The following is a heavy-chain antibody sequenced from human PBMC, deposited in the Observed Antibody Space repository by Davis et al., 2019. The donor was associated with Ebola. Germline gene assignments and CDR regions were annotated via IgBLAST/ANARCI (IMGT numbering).Heavy chain of an antibody. CDR2: IKSDESEK. D-gene: IGHD6-13*01. CDR1: GFTFSSYW. CDR3: ARERIAAAGAFFDY. V-gene: IGHV3-7*03. J-gene: IGHJ4*02. Sequence: GESLKISCAASGFTFSSYWMSWVRQAPGKGPEWVANIKSDESEKYYVDSVKGRFTISRDNAKNSLYLQMNSLRAEDTAVYYCARERIAAAGAFFDYWGQGTLVTVSS.